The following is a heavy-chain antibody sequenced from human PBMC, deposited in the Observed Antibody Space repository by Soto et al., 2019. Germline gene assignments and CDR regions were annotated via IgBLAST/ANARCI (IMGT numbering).Heavy chain of an antibody. J-gene: IGHJ5*02. Sequence: QVHLVQSGAEVREPGASVKVSCTASGYTFTGYYIHWVRQAPGQGLEWMGWINPKTGGTKYAPNFPRRVTFTSETSIRTAYMEVPTLRSDDTAVYFCARDVTNTLMSMNSFDPWGQGTLVTVSS. CDR3: ARDVTNTLMSMNSFDP. V-gene: IGHV1-2*02. D-gene: IGHD4-17*01. CDR1: GYTFTGYY. CDR2: INPKTGGT.